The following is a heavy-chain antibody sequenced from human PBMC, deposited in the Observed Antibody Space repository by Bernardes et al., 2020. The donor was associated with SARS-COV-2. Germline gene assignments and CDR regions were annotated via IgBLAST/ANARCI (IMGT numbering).Heavy chain of an antibody. CDR1: GGSISSGGYY. Sequence: SETLSLTCTVSGGSISSGGYYWSWIRQHPGKGLEWIGYIYYSRSTYYNPSLKSRVTISVDTSKNQFSLKLSSVTAADTAVYYCARARITMIVVLDAFDIWGQGTMVTVSS. V-gene: IGHV4-31*03. J-gene: IGHJ3*02. CDR3: ARARITMIVVLDAFDI. CDR2: IYYSRST. D-gene: IGHD3-22*01.